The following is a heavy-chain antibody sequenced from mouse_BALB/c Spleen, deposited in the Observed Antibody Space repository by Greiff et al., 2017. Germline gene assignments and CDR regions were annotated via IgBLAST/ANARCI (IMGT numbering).Heavy chain of an antibody. CDR3: ARVAARDAMDY. J-gene: IGHJ4*01. CDR2: ISDGGSYT. D-gene: IGHD6-1*01. CDR1: GFTFSDYY. Sequence: EVHLVESGGGLVKPGGSLKLSCAASGFTFSDYYMYWVRQTPEKMLEWVATISDGGSYTYYPDSVKGRFTISRDNAKNNLYLQMSSLKSEDTAMYYCARVAARDAMDYWGQGTSVTVSA. V-gene: IGHV5-4*02.